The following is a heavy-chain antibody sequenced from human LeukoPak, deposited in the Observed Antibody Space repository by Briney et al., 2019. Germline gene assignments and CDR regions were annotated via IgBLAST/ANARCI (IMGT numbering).Heavy chain of an antibody. CDR2: ISAYNGNT. V-gene: IGHV1-18*01. CDR3: ARDVGKAWYYLIDY. Sequence: GASVKVSCKPSGYTFTNYGFTWVRQAPGQGLEWMGWISAYNGNTNYARRVQDRITMTTDTSTSTAYMELRSLRSDDTAVYYCARDVGKAWYYLIDYWGQGTLVTVSS. D-gene: IGHD3-10*01. J-gene: IGHJ4*02. CDR1: GYTFTNYG.